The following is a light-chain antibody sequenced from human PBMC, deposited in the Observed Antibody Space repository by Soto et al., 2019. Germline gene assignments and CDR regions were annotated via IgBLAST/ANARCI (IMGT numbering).Light chain of an antibody. Sequence: EIVLTQSPGTLSLSPGERATLSCRASQSVSNNYLAWYQQKRGQPPSLLIYRASSRATGIPDRFNGNGSGTDFTLAIRRLDPEDFAVYYCQQYATSFSFGQGTKLEI. CDR2: RAS. CDR1: QSVSNNY. CDR3: QQYATSFS. V-gene: IGKV3-20*01. J-gene: IGKJ2*03.